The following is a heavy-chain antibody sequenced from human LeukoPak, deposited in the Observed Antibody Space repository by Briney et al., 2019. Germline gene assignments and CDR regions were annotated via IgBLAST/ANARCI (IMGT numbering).Heavy chain of an antibody. CDR2: IDGYSGRT. J-gene: IGHJ4*02. D-gene: IGHD1-26*01. CDR1: GFTFSNFA. CDR3: AKALAATPGRDY. Sequence: GGSLRLSCVVSGFTFSNFAMTWVRQTPEMGLEWVATIDGYSGRTWYADSVGGRFTISRDNSKNTLYLQMNSLRAEDTAVYYCAKALAATPGRDYWGQGTLVTVSS. V-gene: IGHV3-23*01.